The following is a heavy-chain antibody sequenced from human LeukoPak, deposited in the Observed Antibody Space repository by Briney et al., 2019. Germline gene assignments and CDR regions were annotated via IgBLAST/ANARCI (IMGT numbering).Heavy chain of an antibody. Sequence: GGSLRLSCAASGFTFGSYAMHWVRQTPGKGLEWVAVISYDRNNIYYTDSVKGRFTISRDNSKNTLYLQMNSLRAEDTAVYYCAKDRMTTVTYFDYWGQGTLVTVSS. CDR3: AKDRMTTVTYFDY. CDR1: GFTFGSYA. J-gene: IGHJ4*02. V-gene: IGHV3-30-3*01. D-gene: IGHD4-17*01. CDR2: ISYDRNNI.